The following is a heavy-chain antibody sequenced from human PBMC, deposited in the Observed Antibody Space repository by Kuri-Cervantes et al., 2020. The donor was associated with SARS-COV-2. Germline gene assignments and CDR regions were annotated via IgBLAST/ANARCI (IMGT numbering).Heavy chain of an antibody. CDR1: GYTFTGYY. CDR3: AREIGTYYKYTMDV. V-gene: IGHV1-2*02. Sequence: ASVKVSCKASGYTFTGYYMHWVRQAPGQGLEWMGWINPNSGGTNYAQKFQGRVTMTRDTSTTTAYMEVRSLRSDDAAVYFCAREIGTYYKYTMDVWGQGTTVTVSS. D-gene: IGHD3-10*01. CDR2: INPNSGGT. J-gene: IGHJ6*02.